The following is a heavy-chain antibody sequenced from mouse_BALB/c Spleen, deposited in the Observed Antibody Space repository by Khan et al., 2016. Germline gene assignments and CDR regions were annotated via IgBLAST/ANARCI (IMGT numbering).Heavy chain of an antibody. CDR3: ARGHYYGYWYVDV. V-gene: IGHV3-2*02. CDR2: ISYSGST. CDR1: GYSITSDYA. J-gene: IGHJ1*01. D-gene: IGHD1-2*01. Sequence: EVQLQESGPGLVKPSQSLSLTCTVTGYSITSDYAWNWIRQFPGNKLEWMGYISYSGSTSYNTSLKSRISITRDTSKNQFFLQLNSVTTDETATNYSARGHYYGYWYVDVWVAGTTVTVSS.